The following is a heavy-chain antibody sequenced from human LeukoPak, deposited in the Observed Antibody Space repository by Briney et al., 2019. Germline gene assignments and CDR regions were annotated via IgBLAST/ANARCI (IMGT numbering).Heavy chain of an antibody. CDR2: IYTTGRT. CDR3: AKILGSGVWYGFDI. CDR1: GGSVNSYY. J-gene: IGHJ3*02. D-gene: IGHD7-27*01. V-gene: IGHV4-4*09. Sequence: SETLSLTCSVSGGSVNSYYWSWIRQPPGKGLEWIGYIYTTGRTNYNPSLKSRRTISVDTSKNQFSLKLSSVTAAATAVYYCAKILGSGVWYGFDIWGQGTMVTVSS.